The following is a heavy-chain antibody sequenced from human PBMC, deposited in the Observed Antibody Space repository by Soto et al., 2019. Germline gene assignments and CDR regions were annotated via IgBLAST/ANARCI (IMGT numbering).Heavy chain of an antibody. CDR3: ARDSRNYYDSSGYNNAIFDY. CDR2: IYYSGST. V-gene: IGHV4-59*01. D-gene: IGHD3-22*01. J-gene: IGHJ4*02. CDR1: GGSISSYY. Sequence: SETLSLTCTVSGGSISSYYWSWIRQPPGKGLEWIGYIYYSGSTNYNPSLKSRVTISVDTSKNQFSLKLSSVTAADTAVYYCARDSRNYYDSSGYNNAIFDYWGQATLVTVSS.